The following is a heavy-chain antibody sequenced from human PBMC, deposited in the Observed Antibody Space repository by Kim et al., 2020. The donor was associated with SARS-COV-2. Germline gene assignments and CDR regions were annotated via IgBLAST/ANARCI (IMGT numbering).Heavy chain of an antibody. CDR1: GFTFSSYA. Sequence: GGSLRLSCAASGFTFSSYAMHWVRQAPGKGLEWVAVIWYDGSNKYYADSVKGRFTISRDNSKNTLYLQMNSLRAEDTAVYYCAKDLDKEWELLGDYWGQGTLVTVSS. CDR3: AKDLDKEWELLGDY. CDR2: IWYDGSNK. V-gene: IGHV3-33*06. J-gene: IGHJ4*02. D-gene: IGHD1-26*01.